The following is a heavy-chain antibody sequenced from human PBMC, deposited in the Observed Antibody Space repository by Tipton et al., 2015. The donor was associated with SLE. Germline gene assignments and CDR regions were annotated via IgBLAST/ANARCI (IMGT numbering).Heavy chain of an antibody. CDR2: TSYDGSNK. CDR3: ARGDGITDDFDY. V-gene: IGHV3-30*03. J-gene: IGHJ4*02. CDR1: GLIFSNYA. Sequence: SLRLSCAASGLIFSNYAMHWVRQAPGKGLEWVAVTSYDGSNKHYRDSVKGRFTISRDNSKNTLFLQVNSLRAEDSAVYYCARGDGITDDFDYWGQGTLVTVSS. D-gene: IGHD1-14*01.